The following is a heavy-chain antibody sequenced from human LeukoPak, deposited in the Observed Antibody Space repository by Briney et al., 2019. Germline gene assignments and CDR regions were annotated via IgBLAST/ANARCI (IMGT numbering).Heavy chain of an antibody. CDR1: GFTFDDYA. V-gene: IGHV3-9*01. J-gene: IGHJ4*02. CDR3: AKESLYDYVWGSYGYYFDY. Sequence: GGSLRLSCAASGFTFDDYAMHWVRQASGKGLEWVSGISWNSGSIGYADSVKGRFTISRDNAKNSLYLQMNSLRAEDTAVYYCAKESLYDYVWGSYGYYFDYWGQGTLVTVSS. CDR2: ISWNSGSI. D-gene: IGHD3-16*01.